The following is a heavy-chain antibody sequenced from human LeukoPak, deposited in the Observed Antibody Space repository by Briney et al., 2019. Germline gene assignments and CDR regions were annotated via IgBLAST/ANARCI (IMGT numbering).Heavy chain of an antibody. J-gene: IGHJ4*02. CDR2: ISAYNGNT. CDR1: GYTFTGYG. Sequence: GASVKVSCKASGYTFTGYGISWVRQAPGQGLEWMGWISAYNGNTNYAKKLQGRVTMTTDTSTSTAYMELRSLRSDDTAVYYCARDLASIRRFGELLDYWGRGTLVTVSS. V-gene: IGHV1-18*01. D-gene: IGHD3-10*01. CDR3: ARDLASIRRFGELLDY.